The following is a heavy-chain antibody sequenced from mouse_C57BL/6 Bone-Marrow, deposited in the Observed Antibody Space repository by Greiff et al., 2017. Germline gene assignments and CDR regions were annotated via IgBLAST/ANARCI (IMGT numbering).Heavy chain of an antibody. CDR3: ARAGPLGRSFDY. J-gene: IGHJ2*01. V-gene: IGHV1-55*01. D-gene: IGHD4-1*01. Sequence: VKLQQSGAELVKPGASVKLSCKASGYTFTRYWITWVQQRPGQGLEWIGDIYPTSGSTHYNEKFKSKAILTVDPSSITAYMQLSRLTSEDSAVFDGARAGPLGRSFDYWGQGTTLTVAS. CDR2: IYPTSGST. CDR1: GYTFTRYW.